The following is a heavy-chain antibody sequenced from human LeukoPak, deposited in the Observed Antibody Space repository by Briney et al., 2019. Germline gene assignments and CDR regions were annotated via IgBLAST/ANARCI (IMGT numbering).Heavy chain of an antibody. CDR1: GGSISSGSYY. CDR2: IYTSGST. V-gene: IGHV4-61*02. J-gene: IGHJ4*02. CDR3: ARDGSYYDSSGYYTYYFDY. D-gene: IGHD3-22*01. Sequence: PSQTLSLTCTVSGGSISSGSYYWSWIRQPAGKGLEWIARIYTSGSTNYNPSLKSRVTISVDTSKNQFSLKLSSVTAADTAVYYCARDGSYYDSSGYYTYYFDYWGQGTLVTVSS.